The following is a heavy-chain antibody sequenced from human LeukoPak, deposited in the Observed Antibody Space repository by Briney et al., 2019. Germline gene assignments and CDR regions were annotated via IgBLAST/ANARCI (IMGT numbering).Heavy chain of an antibody. CDR2: INHSGST. Sequence: SETLSLTWAVYGGSFSGYYWSWIRQPPGKGLEWIGEINHSGSTNYNPSLKSRVTISVDTSKNQFSLKLSSVTAADTAVYYCARGNRTVTSFFDYWGQGTLVTVSS. V-gene: IGHV4-34*01. J-gene: IGHJ4*02. CDR1: GGSFSGYY. CDR3: ARGNRTVTSFFDY. D-gene: IGHD4-17*01.